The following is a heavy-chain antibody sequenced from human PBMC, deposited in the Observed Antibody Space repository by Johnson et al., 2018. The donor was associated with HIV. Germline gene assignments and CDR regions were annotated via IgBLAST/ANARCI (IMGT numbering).Heavy chain of an antibody. D-gene: IGHD2-15*01. CDR3: ASSAPRLLPNDAFDI. V-gene: IGHV3-30*03. J-gene: IGHJ3*02. CDR1: GFTFSSYG. CDR2: ISYDGSNK. Sequence: QVQLVESGGGLVQPGGSLRLSCAASGFTFSSYGMHWVRQAPGKGLEWVAVISYDGSNKYYADSVKGRFTISRDNSKNTLYLQMNSLRAEDTAVYYCASSAPRLLPNDAFDIWGQGTMVTVSS.